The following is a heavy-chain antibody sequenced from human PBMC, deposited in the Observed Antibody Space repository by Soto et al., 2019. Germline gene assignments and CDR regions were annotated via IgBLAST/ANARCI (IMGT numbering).Heavy chain of an antibody. Sequence: EVQLLESGGGLVQPGGSLRLSCAASGFSFSSYAISWVRQAPGKGLEWVSAISGSGGNTHYADSVKGRFTISRDNSKNTLHLQMNSLRAEDTAVYYCAKGADYFHSNGNNLEYFQYWGQGTLVTVSS. CDR1: GFSFSSYA. D-gene: IGHD3-22*01. CDR2: ISGSGGNT. V-gene: IGHV3-23*01. J-gene: IGHJ1*01. CDR3: AKGADYFHSNGNNLEYFQY.